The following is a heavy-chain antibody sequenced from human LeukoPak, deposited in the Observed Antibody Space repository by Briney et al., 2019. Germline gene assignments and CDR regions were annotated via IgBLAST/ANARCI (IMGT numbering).Heavy chain of an antibody. J-gene: IGHJ5*02. CDR1: GGSISSYY. V-gene: IGHV4-4*07. CDR3: AGAGIPMGGYRGWSDP. CDR2: IYTSVST. Sequence: SETLSLTCTVSGGSISSYYWSWIRQPAGKGLEWIGRIYTSVSTNYNPSLKSRVTMSVDTSKNQFSLKLSSVTAADTVVYYCAGAGIPMGGYRGWSDPWGQGTLVTVSS. D-gene: IGHD5-12*01.